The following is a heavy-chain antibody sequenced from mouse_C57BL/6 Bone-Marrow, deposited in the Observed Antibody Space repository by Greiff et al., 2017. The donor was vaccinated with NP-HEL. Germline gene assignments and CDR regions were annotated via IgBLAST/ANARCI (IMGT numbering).Heavy chain of an antibody. CDR1: GYTFTSYW. D-gene: IGHD1-1*02. Sequence: VQLQQPGAELVKPGASVKLSCKASGYTFTSYWMHWVKQRPGRGLEWIGRIDPNSGGTKYTEKFKSKATLTVDKPTSTAYMQLSSLTSEDAAVYYCTKSGSRGGYFDYWGQGTTLTVSS. V-gene: IGHV1-72*01. CDR3: TKSGSRGGYFDY. CDR2: IDPNSGGT. J-gene: IGHJ2*01.